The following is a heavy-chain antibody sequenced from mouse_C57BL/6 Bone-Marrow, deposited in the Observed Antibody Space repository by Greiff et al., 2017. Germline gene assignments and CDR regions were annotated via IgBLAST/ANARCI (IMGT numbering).Heavy chain of an antibody. J-gene: IGHJ3*01. D-gene: IGHD1-1*01. CDR1: GYTFTEYT. CDR2: FYPGSGSI. V-gene: IGHV1-62-2*01. CDR3: ARHAYYYGCAWFAY. Sequence: QVQLKQSGAELVKPGASVKLSCKASGYTFTEYTIHWVKQRSGQGLGWIGWFYPGSGSITYNEKFKDKATLTADKSSSTVYMELSRLTSEDSAVYFGARHAYYYGCAWFAYWGQGTPVTVSA.